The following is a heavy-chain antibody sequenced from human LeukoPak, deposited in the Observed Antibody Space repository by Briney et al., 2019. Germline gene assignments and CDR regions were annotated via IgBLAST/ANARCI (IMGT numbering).Heavy chain of an antibody. D-gene: IGHD4-17*01. Sequence: ASVKVSCKASGYTFTNYYLHWVRQAPGHGLEWMAIINPSDGGTYYEQRLQGRVTVTRDTSTSTVYMELSSLRSEDTAVYYCARDTRTMTAVTRGQHYYYGLDVWGQGTTVTVSS. V-gene: IGHV1-46*01. CDR2: INPSDGGT. CDR3: ARDTRTMTAVTRGQHYYYGLDV. J-gene: IGHJ6*02. CDR1: GYTFTNYY.